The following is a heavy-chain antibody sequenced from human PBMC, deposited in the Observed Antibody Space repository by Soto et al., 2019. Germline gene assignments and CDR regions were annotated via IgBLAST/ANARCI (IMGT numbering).Heavy chain of an antibody. CDR3: ARGMTPPGAPAWYYFDS. V-gene: IGHV4-4*07. CDR2: FSLSGTT. Sequence: PAETLSLTCSVSGASISGSSYWRLIRHPAGEGLEWIGRFSLSGTTNYSPSLRSRVTMSADVSKNQFSLRLTSVTAADTALYYCARGMTPPGAPAWYYFDSWGQGTLVTVSS. D-gene: IGHD2-8*02. J-gene: IGHJ4*02. CDR1: GASISGSSY.